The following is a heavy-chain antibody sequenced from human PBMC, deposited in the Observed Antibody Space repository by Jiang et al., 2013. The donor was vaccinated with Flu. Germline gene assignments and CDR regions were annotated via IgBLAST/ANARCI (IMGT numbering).Heavy chain of an antibody. D-gene: IGHD3-22*01. J-gene: IGHJ4*02. CDR1: GYTFTSYA. CDR2: IIPILGIA. CDR3: ARGWDDSSGYYYGYFDY. Sequence: SGAEVKKPGASVKVSCKASGYTFTSYAMHWVRQAPGRGLEWMGRIIPILGIANYAQKFQGRVTITADKSTSTAYMELSSLRSEDTAVYYCARGWDDSSGYYYGYFDYWGQGTLVTVSS. V-gene: IGHV1-69*04.